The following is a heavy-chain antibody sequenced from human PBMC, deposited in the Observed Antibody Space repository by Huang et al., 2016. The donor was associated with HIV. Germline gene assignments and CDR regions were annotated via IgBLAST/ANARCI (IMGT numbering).Heavy chain of an antibody. V-gene: IGHV3-30*02. J-gene: IGHJ4*02. CDR2: IRHDGNNN. CDR1: GFTFSGYG. D-gene: IGHD6-19*01. CDR3: VKETVQWLVTY. Sequence: QVQVVESGGGVVQPGGSLRLFCAASGFTFSGYGMHWVRQAPGKGLEGVALIRHDGNNNYYADSVKGRFTVSRDTSKNTLYLHMNSLRPADTAVYYCVKETVQWLVTYWGQGTLVTVSS.